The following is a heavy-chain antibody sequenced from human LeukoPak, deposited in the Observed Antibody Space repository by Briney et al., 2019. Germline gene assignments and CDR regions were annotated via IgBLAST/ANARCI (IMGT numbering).Heavy chain of an antibody. D-gene: IGHD1-26*01. J-gene: IGHJ4*02. CDR1: GGYFSGYY. CDR3: AARALLLSY. V-gene: IGHV4-34*01. CDR2: INHSGST. Sequence: SETLSLTCAVYGGYFSGYYWSWIRQPPGKGLEWIGEINHSGSTNYNPSLKSRVTISVDTSKNQFSLKLSSVTAADTAVYYCAARALLLSYWGQGTLVTVSS.